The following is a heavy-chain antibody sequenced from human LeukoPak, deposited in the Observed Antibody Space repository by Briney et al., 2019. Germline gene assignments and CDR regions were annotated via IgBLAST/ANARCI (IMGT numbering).Heavy chain of an antibody. J-gene: IGHJ4*02. V-gene: IGHV1-2*06. CDR3: VRELSMTTFGGVIDH. Sequence: ASVKVSCKASGYTFTDYYMHWARQAPGQGPEWMGRINPNSGGTNYAQNFQSRVTMSRDTFTTKAYMELSSLRSDDTAVYYCVRELSMTTFGGVIDHWGQGTLVTVSS. D-gene: IGHD3-16*01. CDR1: GYTFTDYY. CDR2: INPNSGGT.